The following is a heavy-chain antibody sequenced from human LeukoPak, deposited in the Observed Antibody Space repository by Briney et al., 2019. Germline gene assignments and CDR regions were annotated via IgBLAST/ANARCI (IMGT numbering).Heavy chain of an antibody. J-gene: IGHJ4*02. CDR3: ARLGVWGSYRVIDY. D-gene: IGHD3-16*02. V-gene: IGHV4-31*03. Sequence: SETLSLTCTVSGGSISSGGYYWSWIRQHPGRGLEWIGYIYYSGSTYYNPSLKSRVTISVDTSKNQFSLKLSSVTAADTAVYYCARLGVWGSYRVIDYWGQGTLVTVSS. CDR2: IYYSGST. CDR1: GGSISSGGYY.